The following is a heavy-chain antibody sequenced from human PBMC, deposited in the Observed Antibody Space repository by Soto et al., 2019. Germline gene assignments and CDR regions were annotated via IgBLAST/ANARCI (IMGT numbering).Heavy chain of an antibody. V-gene: IGHV3-23*01. CDR1: GFTFSAYA. D-gene: IGHD1-26*01. J-gene: IGHJ4*02. CDR2: IRGSGGIT. Sequence: GGSLRLSCAASGFTFSAYAMSWVRQAPGKGMEWVSGIRGSGGITQYADSLKGRFTISRDNSKNTLYLQMNSLRAEDTAVYFCAKDLWELSYYFDYWGQGSLLTVSS. CDR3: AKDLWELSYYFDY.